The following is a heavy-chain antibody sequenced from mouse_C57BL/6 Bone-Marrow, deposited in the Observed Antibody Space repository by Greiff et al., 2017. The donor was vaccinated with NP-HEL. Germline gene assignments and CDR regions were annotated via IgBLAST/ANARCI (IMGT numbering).Heavy chain of an antibody. CDR1: GYAFSSSW. V-gene: IGHV1-82*01. D-gene: IGHD2-1*01. J-gene: IGHJ2*01. CDR2: IYPGDGDT. Sequence: VQLVESGPELVKPGASVKISCKASGYAFSSSWMNWVKQRPGKGLEWIGRIYPGDGDTNYNGKFKGKATLTADKSSSTAYMQLSSLTSEDSAVYFCAYGLYYAPLDYWGQGTTLTVSS. CDR3: AYGLYYAPLDY.